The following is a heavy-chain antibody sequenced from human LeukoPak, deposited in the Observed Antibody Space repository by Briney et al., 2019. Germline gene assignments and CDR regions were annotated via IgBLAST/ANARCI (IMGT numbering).Heavy chain of an antibody. CDR2: IWYDGSNK. V-gene: IGHV3-33*01. Sequence: GGSLRLSCAASGFTFSSYGMHWVGQAPGKGLEWVAVIWYDGSNKYYADSVKGRFTISRDNSKNTLYPQMNSLRAEDTAVYYCARSEMATPYDYWGQGTLVTVSS. CDR3: ARSEMATPYDY. J-gene: IGHJ4*02. D-gene: IGHD5-24*01. CDR1: GFTFSSYG.